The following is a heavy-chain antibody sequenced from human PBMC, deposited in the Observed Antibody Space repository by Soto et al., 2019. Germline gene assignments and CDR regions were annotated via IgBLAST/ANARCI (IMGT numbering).Heavy chain of an antibody. CDR1: GFTVSSNY. V-gene: IGHV3-53*04. J-gene: IGHJ6*03. CDR2: IYSGGST. Sequence: GESLKISCAASGFTVSSNYMSWVRQAPGKGLEWVSVIYSGGSTYYADSVKGRFTISRHNSKNTLYLQMNSLRAEDTAVYYCARGGYYYYYYMDVWGKGTTVTVSS. CDR3: ARGGYYYYYYMDV. D-gene: IGHD3-10*01.